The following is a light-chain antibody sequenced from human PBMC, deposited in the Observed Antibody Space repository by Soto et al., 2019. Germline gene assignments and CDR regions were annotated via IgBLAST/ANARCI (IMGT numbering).Light chain of an antibody. V-gene: IGLV2-23*02. J-gene: IGLJ1*01. CDR2: EVS. CDR3: CSYAGSSTFYV. Sequence: QSVLRQPATVSGSPGPPITNSCTGTSSDFGSYNLVSWYQQHPGKAPKLMIYEVSKRPSGVSNRFSGSKSGNTASLTISGLQAEDEADYYCCSYAGSSTFYVFGTGTKVTAL. CDR1: SSDFGSYNL.